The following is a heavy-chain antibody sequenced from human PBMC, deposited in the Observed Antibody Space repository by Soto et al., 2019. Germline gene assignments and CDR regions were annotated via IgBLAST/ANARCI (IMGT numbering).Heavy chain of an antibody. Sequence: SGPTLVNPTQTLTLTCTFSGFSLSTSGMCVSWIRQPPGKALEWLARIDWDDDKYYSTSLKTRLTISKDTSKNQVVLTMTNMDPVDTATYYCARTPPYDYVWGSYRPYYGMDVWGQGTTVTVSS. CDR2: IDWDDDK. CDR3: ARTPPYDYVWGSYRPYYGMDV. D-gene: IGHD3-16*02. V-gene: IGHV2-70*11. CDR1: GFSLSTSGMC. J-gene: IGHJ6*02.